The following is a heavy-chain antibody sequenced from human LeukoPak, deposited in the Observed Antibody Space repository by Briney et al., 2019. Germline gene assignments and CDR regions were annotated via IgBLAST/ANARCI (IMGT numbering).Heavy chain of an antibody. J-gene: IGHJ4*02. CDR2: INHSGST. D-gene: IGHD1-1*01. V-gene: IGHV4-34*01. Sequence: PSETLSLTCAVYGGSFSGYYWSWIRQPPGKGLEWIGEINHSGSTNYNPSLKSRVTISVDTSKSQFSLKLSSVTAADTAVYYCARGGIIRRRTPFDYWGQGTLVTVSS. CDR1: GGSFSGYY. CDR3: ARGGIIRRRTPFDY.